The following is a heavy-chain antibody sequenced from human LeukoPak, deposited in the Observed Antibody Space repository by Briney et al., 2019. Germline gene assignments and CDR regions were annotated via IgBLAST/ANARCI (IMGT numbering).Heavy chain of an antibody. V-gene: IGHV3-74*03. D-gene: IGHD2-2*01. Sequence: GGSLRLSCAASGFIFSSFWMHWVRQAPGKGLVWVSRINTDGSSTTYADSVKGRFTISRDNAKNTLYLQMNSLRAEDTAVYYCARDGGVPAAKAFDIWGQGTMVTVSS. CDR3: ARDGGVPAAKAFDI. J-gene: IGHJ3*02. CDR2: INTDGSST. CDR1: GFIFSSFW.